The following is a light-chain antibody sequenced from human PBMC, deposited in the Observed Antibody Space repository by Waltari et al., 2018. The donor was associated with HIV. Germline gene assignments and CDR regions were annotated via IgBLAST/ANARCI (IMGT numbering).Light chain of an antibody. CDR1: SGDAGGYNF. CDR2: NVN. Sequence: QSALTQPASVSGSLGPSITISCTGTSGDAGGYNFFSWYQQHPGKAPKLIIYNVNSRPSGVSIRFSGSRSANTASLTISGLQAEDEADYFCCSYTSSGPRYVLFGGGTRLTVL. CDR3: CSYTSSGPRYVL. J-gene: IGLJ2*01. V-gene: IGLV2-14*03.